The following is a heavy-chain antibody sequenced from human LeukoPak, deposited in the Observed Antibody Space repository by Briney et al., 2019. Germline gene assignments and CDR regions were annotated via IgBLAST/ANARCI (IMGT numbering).Heavy chain of an antibody. D-gene: IGHD3-22*01. Sequence: GGSLRLSCAASEFTFSSYAMSWVRQAPGKGLEWVSAISGSGGSTYYADSVKGRFTISRDNSKNTLYLQMNSLRAEDTAVYYCAKAPYDCSLGEFDYWGQGTLVTVSS. V-gene: IGHV3-23*01. CDR2: ISGSGGST. CDR1: EFTFSSYA. CDR3: AKAPYDCSLGEFDY. J-gene: IGHJ4*02.